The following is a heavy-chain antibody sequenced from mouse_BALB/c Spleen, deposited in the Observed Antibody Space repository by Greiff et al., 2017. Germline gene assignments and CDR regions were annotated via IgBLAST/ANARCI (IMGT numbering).Heavy chain of an antibody. CDR2: INPSTGYT. CDR3: AREITTGFDV. V-gene: IGHV1-7*01. Sequence: QVQLKQSGAELAKPGASVKMSCKASGYTFTSYWMHWVKQRPGQGLEWIGYINPSTGYTEYNQKFKDKATLTADKSSSTAYMQLSSLTSEDSAVYYCAREITTGFDVWGAGTTVTVSS. J-gene: IGHJ1*01. CDR1: GYTFTSYW. D-gene: IGHD2-4*01.